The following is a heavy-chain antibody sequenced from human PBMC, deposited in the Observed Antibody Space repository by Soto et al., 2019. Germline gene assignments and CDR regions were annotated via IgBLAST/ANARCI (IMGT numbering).Heavy chain of an antibody. CDR2: IYHSGST. CDR3: ARTIAVAGSLYFDY. Sequence: PSDTVSRTCAVSGYSLSSGYYWGWIRQPPGKGLEWIGSIYHSGSTYYNPSLKSRVTISVDTSKNQFSLKLSSVTAADTAVYYCARTIAVAGSLYFDYWGQGTLVTVSS. CDR1: GYSLSSGYY. D-gene: IGHD6-19*01. V-gene: IGHV4-38-2*01. J-gene: IGHJ4*02.